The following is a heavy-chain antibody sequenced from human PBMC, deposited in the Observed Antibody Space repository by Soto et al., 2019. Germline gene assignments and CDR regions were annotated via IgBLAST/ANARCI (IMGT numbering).Heavy chain of an antibody. J-gene: IGHJ4*02. Sequence: PGGSLRLSCAASGFTFSSYAMSWVRQAPGKGLEWVSTISGSGDITYSADSVKGRFTISRDNSKNTLYLQMNSLKTEDTAVYYCTTDPMVYGRLAHYWGQGTLVTVSS. V-gene: IGHV3-23*01. CDR3: TTDPMVYGRLAHY. D-gene: IGHD2-8*01. CDR1: GFTFSSYA. CDR2: ISGSGDIT.